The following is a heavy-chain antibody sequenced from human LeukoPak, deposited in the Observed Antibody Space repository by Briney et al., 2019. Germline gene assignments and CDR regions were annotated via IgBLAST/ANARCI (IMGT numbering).Heavy chain of an antibody. V-gene: IGHV7-4-1*02. J-gene: IGHJ4*02. CDR2: INTNTGNP. CDR3: AREKFSSSSREFDY. Sequence: ASVKVSCKASGYTFTSYAMNWVRQAPGQGLEWMGWINTNTGNPTYAQGFTGRFVFSLDTSVSTAYLQISSLKAEDTAAYYCAREKFSSSSREFDYWGQGTLVTVSS. D-gene: IGHD6-6*01. CDR1: GYTFTSYA.